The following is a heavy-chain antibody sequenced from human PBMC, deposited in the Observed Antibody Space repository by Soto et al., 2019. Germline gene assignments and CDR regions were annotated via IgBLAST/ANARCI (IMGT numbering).Heavy chain of an antibody. CDR1: GFTFSSYE. CDR2: ISSSGSTI. Sequence: EVQLVESGGGLVQPGGSLRLSCAASGFTFSSYEMNWVRQAPGKGLEWVSYISSSGSTIYYADSVKGRFTISRDNAKNSLYLQMNSLRSEDTAVYYCAILSLGVELLRFDPWGQGTLVTVSS. D-gene: IGHD3-10*01. CDR3: AILSLGVELLRFDP. V-gene: IGHV3-48*03. J-gene: IGHJ5*02.